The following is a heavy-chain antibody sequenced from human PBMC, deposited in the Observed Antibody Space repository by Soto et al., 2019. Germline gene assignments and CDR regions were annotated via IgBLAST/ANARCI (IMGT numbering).Heavy chain of an antibody. CDR1: GFTFNNYA. D-gene: IGHD3-10*01. J-gene: IGHJ4*02. Sequence: EVQLLESGGGLVQPVGSLRLSCAASGFTFNNYAMTWVRQAPGKGLEWVSAISGGGDTTSYADSVKGRFTVSRDGSRNTRYLQMSSLRAEDTALYYCAKGRGGSGSLTPRVDFWGQGTLVTVSS. CDR2: ISGGGDTT. V-gene: IGHV3-23*01. CDR3: AKGRGGSGSLTPRVDF.